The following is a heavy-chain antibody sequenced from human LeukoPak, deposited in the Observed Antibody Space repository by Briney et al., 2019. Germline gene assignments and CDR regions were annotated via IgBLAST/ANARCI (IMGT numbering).Heavy chain of an antibody. CDR1: GGSISSSSYY. D-gene: IGHD5-18*01. CDR3: ARVPDTAMGYYYYGMDV. CDR2: IYYSGST. J-gene: IGHJ6*02. V-gene: IGHV4-39*07. Sequence: SETLSLTCTVSGGSISSSSYYWGWIRQPPGKGLEWMGSIYYSGSTYYNPSLKSRVTISVDTSKNQFSLRLSSVTAADTAVYYCARVPDTAMGYYYYGMDVWGQGTTVTVSS.